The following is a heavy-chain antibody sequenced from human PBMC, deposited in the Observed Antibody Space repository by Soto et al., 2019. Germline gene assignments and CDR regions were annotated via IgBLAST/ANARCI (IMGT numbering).Heavy chain of an antibody. CDR3: ARDRTGGYYDFWRGYPDAFDI. CDR1: GFTFSSYW. V-gene: IGHV3-7*03. D-gene: IGHD3-3*01. CDR2: IKQDGSEK. Sequence: GGSLRLSCAASGFTFSSYWMSWVRQAPGKGLEWVANIKQDGSEKYYVDSVKGRFTISRDNAKNSLYLQMDSLRAEDTAVYYCARDRTGGYYDFWRGYPDAFDIWGQGTMVTVSS. J-gene: IGHJ3*02.